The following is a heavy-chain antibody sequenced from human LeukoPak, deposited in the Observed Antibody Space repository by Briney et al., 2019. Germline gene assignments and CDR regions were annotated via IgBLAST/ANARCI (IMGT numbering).Heavy chain of an antibody. CDR3: AREGTSGTYLNWFDP. D-gene: IGHD1-1*01. CDR1: GGSIRNYY. Sequence: SETLSLTCTVSGGSIRNYYWIWIRQPPGNGLEWIGYIYYTGSTNYNPSLKGRLTISIDTSKNQFSLKLSSVTAADTAVYYCAREGTSGTYLNWFDPWGQGTLVTVSS. J-gene: IGHJ5*02. CDR2: IYYTGST. V-gene: IGHV4-59*01.